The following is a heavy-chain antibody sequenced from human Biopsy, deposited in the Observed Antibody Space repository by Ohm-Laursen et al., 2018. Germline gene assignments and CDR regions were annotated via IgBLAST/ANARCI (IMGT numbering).Heavy chain of an antibody. CDR3: ARLTGDPSY. J-gene: IGHJ4*02. D-gene: IGHD7-27*01. CDR1: GGSIISYY. CDR2: VYNGGIT. V-gene: IGHV4-59*01. Sequence: TLSLTCSVSGGSIISYYWTWIRQPPGKGLEWIGHVYNGGITNYNPSLKSRVTISKDTSKNQFSLQVNSVTAADTAVYYCARLTGDPSYWGQGILVTVSS.